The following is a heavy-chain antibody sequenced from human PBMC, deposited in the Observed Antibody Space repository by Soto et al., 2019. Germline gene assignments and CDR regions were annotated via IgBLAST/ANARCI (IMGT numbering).Heavy chain of an antibody. CDR1: DFTFTSYA. V-gene: IGHV3-23*01. J-gene: IGHJ4*02. CDR3: AKEYCSGGSCYSDY. D-gene: IGHD2-15*01. Sequence: EVQLLESGGGLVQPGGSLRLSWAASDFTFTSYAMSWFRQPPGRGREWASRISGSGGRTYDADSVKGRFTISRDNSNNTLYLQMNSLRAEDTAVYYCAKEYCSGGSCYSDYWGQGTLVTVSS. CDR2: ISGSGGRT.